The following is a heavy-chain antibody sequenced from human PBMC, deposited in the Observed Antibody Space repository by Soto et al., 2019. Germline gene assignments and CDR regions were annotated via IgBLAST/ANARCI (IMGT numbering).Heavy chain of an antibody. CDR2: SYWNDDR. CDR3: IYRRASWDYHGLDV. CDR1: GFSLTTGGVG. Sequence: QFTLKESGPTVVKPTETLTLTCTFSGFSLTTGGVGVGWIRQPPGRSPEWLAVSYWNDDRRRSPSLEHRLTITKDTSKNQVVLTMTNMDPVDTATYYCIYRRASWDYHGLDVWGQGIPVTVS. D-gene: IGHD3-3*02. J-gene: IGHJ6*02. V-gene: IGHV2-5*01.